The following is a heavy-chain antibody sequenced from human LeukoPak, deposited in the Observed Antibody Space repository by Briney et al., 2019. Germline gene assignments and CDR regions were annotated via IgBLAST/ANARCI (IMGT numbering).Heavy chain of an antibody. CDR3: ARGDPYYFDY. D-gene: IGHD2-21*02. CDR1: GGSISSGGYY. CDR2: IYYSGST. J-gene: IGHJ4*02. V-gene: IGHV4-31*03. Sequence: SETLSLTCTISGGSISSGGYYWSWIRQHPGKGLEWIGYIYYSGSTYYNPSLKSRVTISVDTSKNQFSLKLSSVTAADTAVYYCARGDPYYFDYWGQGTLVTVSS.